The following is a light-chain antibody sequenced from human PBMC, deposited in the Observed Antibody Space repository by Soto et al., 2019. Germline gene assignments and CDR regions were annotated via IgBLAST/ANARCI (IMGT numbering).Light chain of an antibody. CDR2: GNK. V-gene: IGLV1-40*01. J-gene: IGLJ2*01. CDR3: QSYDSSLSAVV. CDR1: SSNIGAGYD. Sequence: QSVLTQPPSVSGAPGQRVTISCTGSSSNIGAGYDVHWYQQVPGTAPKLRIYGNKNRPSGVPDRFSGSRSGTSASLAITGLQAEDEADYYCQSYDSSLSAVVFGGGTKLTVL.